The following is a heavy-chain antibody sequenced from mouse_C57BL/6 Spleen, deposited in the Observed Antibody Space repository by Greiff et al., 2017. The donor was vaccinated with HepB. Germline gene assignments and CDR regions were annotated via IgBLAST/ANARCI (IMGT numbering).Heavy chain of an antibody. CDR2: IDPSDSYT. CDR1: GYTFTSYW. Sequence: QVQLQQPGAELVKPGASVKLSCKASGYTFTSYWMQWVKQRPGQGLEWIGEIDPSDSYTNYNKKFKGKATLTVDTSSSTAYMQLSSLTSEDSAVYYCARGIYYDSAWVAYWGQGTLVTVSA. J-gene: IGHJ3*01. V-gene: IGHV1-50*01. D-gene: IGHD2-4*01. CDR3: ARGIYYDSAWVAY.